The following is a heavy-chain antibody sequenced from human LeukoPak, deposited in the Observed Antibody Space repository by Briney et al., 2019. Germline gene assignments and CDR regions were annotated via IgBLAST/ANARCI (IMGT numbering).Heavy chain of an antibody. D-gene: IGHD5-24*01. CDR1: GGSISSGSYY. CDR2: IYTSGST. V-gene: IGHV4-61*02. Sequence: SQTLSLTCTVSGGSISSGSYYWSWIRQPAGKGLEWIGRIYTSGSTNYNPSLKSRVTISVDTSKNQFSLKLSSVTAADTAVYYCARDNSVRDEAWWFNPWGQGTLVTVSS. J-gene: IGHJ5*02. CDR3: ARDNSVRDEAWWFNP.